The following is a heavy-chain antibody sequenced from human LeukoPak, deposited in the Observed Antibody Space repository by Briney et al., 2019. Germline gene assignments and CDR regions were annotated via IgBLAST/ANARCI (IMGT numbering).Heavy chain of an antibody. Sequence: SETLSLTCTVSGGSISSADYYWSWIRQHPGKGLEWIGYIYYSGSTYYNPSLKSRVTISVDTSKNQFSLKLSSVTAADTAVYYCAREGRGYAFDIWGQGTMVTVSS. CDR1: GGSISSADYY. V-gene: IGHV4-31*03. J-gene: IGHJ3*02. D-gene: IGHD3-10*01. CDR3: AREGRGYAFDI. CDR2: IYYSGST.